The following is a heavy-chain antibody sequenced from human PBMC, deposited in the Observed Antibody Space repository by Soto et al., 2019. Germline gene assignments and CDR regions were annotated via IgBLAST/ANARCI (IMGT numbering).Heavy chain of an antibody. CDR2: IYYSGST. J-gene: IGHJ6*02. V-gene: IGHV4-31*03. CDR1: GGSIRSGGYY. D-gene: IGHD2-2*02. Sequence: PSETLSLTCTVSGGSIRSGGYYWSWIRQHPGKGLEWIGYIYYSGSTYYNPSLKSRVTISVDTSKNQFSLKLSSVTAADTAVYYCARDPGYCSSTSCYRDYYYYGMDVWGQGTTVTVSS. CDR3: ARDPGYCSSTSCYRDYYYYGMDV.